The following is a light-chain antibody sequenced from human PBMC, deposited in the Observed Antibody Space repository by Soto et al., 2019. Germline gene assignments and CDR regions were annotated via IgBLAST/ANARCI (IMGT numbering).Light chain of an antibody. CDR2: EVS. V-gene: IGLV2-14*01. CDR3: SSYSSISTWV. J-gene: IGLJ3*02. Sequence: QSALTQPDSVSGSPGQSITISCTGTSSDFGGYNYVSWYQQHPGKAPKLMIYEVSNRPSGVSNRFSGSKSGNTASLTISGLQAEYEADYYCSSYSSISTWVYGGGTKLTVL. CDR1: SSDFGGYNY.